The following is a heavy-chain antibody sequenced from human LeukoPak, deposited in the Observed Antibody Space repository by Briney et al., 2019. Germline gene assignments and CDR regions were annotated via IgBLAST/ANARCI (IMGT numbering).Heavy chain of an antibody. Sequence: SDTLSLPCTVSGGSISSSAYYWGWIRQPPGKVLEWIGSISYRGNSYYNTSLKSRVNISVDTARNEFSLKLSSVTAADTAVYYCARRTTMVRGEYFDFWGQGTLVTVSS. V-gene: IGHV4-39*01. CDR2: ISYRGNS. CDR3: ARRTTMVRGEYFDF. D-gene: IGHD3-10*01. J-gene: IGHJ4*02. CDR1: GGSISSSAYY.